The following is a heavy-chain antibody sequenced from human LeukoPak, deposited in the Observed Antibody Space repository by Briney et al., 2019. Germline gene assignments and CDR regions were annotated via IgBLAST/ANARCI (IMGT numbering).Heavy chain of an antibody. V-gene: IGHV4-59*08. CDR1: GGSISSYY. D-gene: IGHD2-15*01. J-gene: IGHJ6*02. CDR2: IYYSGST. CDR3: ARHYCRGGSCYSRGVSPYGMDV. Sequence: SETLSLTCTVSGGSISSYYWSWIRQPPGKGLEWIGYIYYSGSTNYNPSLKSRVTISVDTSKSQFSLKLSSVTAADTAVYYCARHYCRGGSCYSRGVSPYGMDVWGQGTTVTVSS.